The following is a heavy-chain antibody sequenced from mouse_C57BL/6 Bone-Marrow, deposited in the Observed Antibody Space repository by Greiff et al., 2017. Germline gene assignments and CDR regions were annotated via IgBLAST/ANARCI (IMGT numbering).Heavy chain of an antibody. CDR3: ARPYYGFYAMDY. V-gene: IGHV5-17*01. Sequence: EVKLMESGGGLVKPGGSLKLSCAASGFTFSDYGMHWVRQAPEKGLEWVAYISSGSSTIYYADTVKGRFTISRDNAKNNLFLQMTSLRSEDTAMYYCARPYYGFYAMDYWGQGTSVTVSS. D-gene: IGHD1-1*01. CDR1: GFTFSDYG. CDR2: ISSGSSTI. J-gene: IGHJ4*01.